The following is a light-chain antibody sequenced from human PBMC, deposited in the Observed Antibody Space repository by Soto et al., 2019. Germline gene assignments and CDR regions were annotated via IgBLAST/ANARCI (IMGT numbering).Light chain of an antibody. CDR2: DAS. Sequence: EIVLTQSPATLSLSPGERATLSCRASQSVSNYLAWFQQKPGQAPRLLIYDASNRATGIPARFSGSGSGTAFTLTIISLEPEDFAVYYCQQRSSWPLLTFGGGTKAEI. CDR3: QQRSSWPLLT. V-gene: IGKV3-11*01. CDR1: QSVSNY. J-gene: IGKJ4*01.